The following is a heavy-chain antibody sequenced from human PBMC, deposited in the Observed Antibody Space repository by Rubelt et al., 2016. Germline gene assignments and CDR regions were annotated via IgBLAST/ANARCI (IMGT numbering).Heavy chain of an antibody. CDR3: ARSEAGYNWYTPPIAPVDY. J-gene: IGHJ4*02. CDR2: INPSGGGT. Sequence: QVQLVQSGAEVKKPGASVKVSCKASGYTSMRYYMHWVRQAPGQGLEWLGIINPSGGGTSYAQKFQGRVTMTRDASTSTLYMGLGRLGSDETAGYYCARSEAGYNWYTPPIAPVDYWGQGTLDTGSS. CDR1: GYTSMRYY. D-gene: IGHD1-1*01. V-gene: IGHV1-46*01.